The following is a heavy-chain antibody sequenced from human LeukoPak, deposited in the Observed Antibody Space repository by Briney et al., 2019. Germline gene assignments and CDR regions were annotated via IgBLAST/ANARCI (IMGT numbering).Heavy chain of an antibody. V-gene: IGHV3-15*01. CDR3: ATKLEWYFDL. J-gene: IGHJ2*01. CDR1: RFTSRKAW. CDR2: IKSQADGGTT. D-gene: IGHD1-7*01. Sequence: PGRSLRLSCAPSRFTSRKAWMSWVRQTPGKGLEWVCRIKSQADGGTTDYAAPVKDRFTISRDDSKNTLYLQMNSLKTEDTAVYYCATKLEWYFDLWGRGTLVTVSS.